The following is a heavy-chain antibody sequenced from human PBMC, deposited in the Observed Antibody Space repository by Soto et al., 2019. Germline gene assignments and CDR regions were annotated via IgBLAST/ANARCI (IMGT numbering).Heavy chain of an antibody. CDR2: IKQDGSET. V-gene: IGHV3-7*01. D-gene: IGHD3-3*01. CDR3: AREWPHDF. Sequence: EVQLVESGGGLVQPGGSLRLSCAASGFTFGNYWMSWVRQAPGKGLEWVANIKQDGSETSYVDPVKGRFTISRDNAKNSVYLQMNSLRVEDTAVYYCAREWPHDFWGQGTLVTVSS. CDR1: GFTFGNYW. J-gene: IGHJ4*02.